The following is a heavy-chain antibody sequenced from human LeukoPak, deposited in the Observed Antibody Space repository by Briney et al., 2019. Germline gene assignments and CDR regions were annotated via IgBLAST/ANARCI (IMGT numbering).Heavy chain of an antibody. CDR3: ARDSTLQIQLYDY. CDR2: IIPIFGTA. D-gene: IGHD5-18*01. CDR1: GGAFSSYA. Sequence: SVKVSCKASGGAFSSYAISWVRQAPGQGLEWMGRIIPIFGTANYAQKFQGRVTITTDESTSTAYMELSSLRSEDTAVYYCARDSTLQIQLYDYWGQGTLVTVSS. V-gene: IGHV1-69*05. J-gene: IGHJ4*02.